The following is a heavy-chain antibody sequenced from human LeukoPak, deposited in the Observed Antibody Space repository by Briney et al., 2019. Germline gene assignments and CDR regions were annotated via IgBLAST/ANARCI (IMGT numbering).Heavy chain of an antibody. CDR3: VRASVESGGAFDI. CDR1: GGSISTDY. V-gene: IGHV4-59*01. D-gene: IGHD2-15*01. Sequence: ASETLSLTCTVSGGSISTDYWSWIRQPPGKGLDWIGYVSFGGGTNYNPSLKSRVITSADTSKNQFSLNLTSVTAADTAVYYCVRASVESGGAFDIWGQGTMVTVSS. J-gene: IGHJ3*02. CDR2: VSFGGGT.